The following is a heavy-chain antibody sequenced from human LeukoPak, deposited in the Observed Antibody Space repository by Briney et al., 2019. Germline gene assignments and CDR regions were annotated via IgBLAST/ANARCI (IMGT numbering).Heavy chain of an antibody. V-gene: IGHV3-30-3*01. Sequence: GGSLRLSCAASGFTFSSYAMHWVRQAPGKGLEWVAVISYDGSNKYYADSVKGRFTISRDNSKNTLYLQMNSLRAEDTAVYYCARAPDPVAGKEPSHFDYWGQGTLVTVSS. J-gene: IGHJ4*02. CDR2: ISYDGSNK. CDR3: ARAPDPVAGKEPSHFDY. CDR1: GFTFSSYA. D-gene: IGHD6-19*01.